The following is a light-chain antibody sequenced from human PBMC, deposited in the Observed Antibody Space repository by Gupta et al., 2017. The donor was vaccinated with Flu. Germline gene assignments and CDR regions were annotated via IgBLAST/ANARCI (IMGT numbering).Light chain of an antibody. V-gene: IGLV2-8*01. CDR1: SSDAGGYNY. CDR2: EVS. J-gene: IGLJ1*01. Sequence: SALTLPPSSSRSPEPSVSISCTGTSSDAGGYNYVSWYQHHPGKAPKLIIYEVSQRPSGVPDRFSGFKSGNMASLIVSGLQAEDEADYYCCSYAGNNNFYVFGTGTKVTVL. CDR3: CSYAGNNNFYV.